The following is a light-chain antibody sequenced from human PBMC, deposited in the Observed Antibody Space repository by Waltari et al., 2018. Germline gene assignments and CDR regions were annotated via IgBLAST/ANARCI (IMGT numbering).Light chain of an antibody. Sequence: EIVLTQSPATLSLSPGERATLSCRASQSVNNFLAWYQQKPGQAPSLLIYEASKRATGIPARCSGSRSGTDFTLTISSLEPEDFAVYYCQQRSNWPPLTFGGGTKVEIK. CDR1: QSVNNF. CDR2: EAS. J-gene: IGKJ4*01. CDR3: QQRSNWPPLT. V-gene: IGKV3-11*01.